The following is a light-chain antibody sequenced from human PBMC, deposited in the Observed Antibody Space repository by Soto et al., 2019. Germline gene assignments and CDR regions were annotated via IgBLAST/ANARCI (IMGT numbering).Light chain of an antibody. Sequence: SYVLTQPPSVSVVPGQTARITCGGNDIGRKSVHWYQQKAGQAPVSVVYDDSDRPSGIPERISGSNSGNTATLTISRVAAGDEADYYCQVWDGDSDHRVFGGGTKLTVL. CDR2: DDS. J-gene: IGLJ3*02. V-gene: IGLV3-21*02. CDR1: DIGRKS. CDR3: QVWDGDSDHRV.